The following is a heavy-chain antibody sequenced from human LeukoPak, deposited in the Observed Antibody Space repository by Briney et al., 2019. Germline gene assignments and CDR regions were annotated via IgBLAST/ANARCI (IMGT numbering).Heavy chain of an antibody. D-gene: IGHD3-10*01. V-gene: IGHV4-34*01. CDR2: INHSGST. CDR1: GGSFSGYY. CDR3: ARGLSPARYYGSGSYCY. J-gene: IGHJ4*02. Sequence: SETLSLTCAVYGGSFSGYYWSWIRQPPGKGLEWIGEINHSGSTNYNPSLKRRVTISVDPSKNQFSLKLSSVTAADTAVYYCARGLSPARYYGSGSYCYWGQGTLVTVSS.